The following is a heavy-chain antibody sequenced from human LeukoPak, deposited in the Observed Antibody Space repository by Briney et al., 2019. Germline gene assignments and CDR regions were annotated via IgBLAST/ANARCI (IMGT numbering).Heavy chain of an antibody. Sequence: KSSETLSLTCTVSGYSISSGYYWGWIRQPPGKGLEWIGSIYHSGSTYYNPSLKSRVTISVDTSKNQFSLKLSSVTAADTAVYYCARVPDTMVRGVIIKGGIFFDYWGQGTLVTVSS. D-gene: IGHD3-10*01. J-gene: IGHJ4*02. CDR2: IYHSGST. CDR1: GYSISSGYY. CDR3: ARVPDTMVRGVIIKGGIFFDY. V-gene: IGHV4-38-2*02.